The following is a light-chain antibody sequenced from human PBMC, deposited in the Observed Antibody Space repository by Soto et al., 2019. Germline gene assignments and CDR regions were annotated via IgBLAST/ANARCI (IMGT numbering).Light chain of an antibody. J-gene: IGLJ1*01. CDR3: SSYTSSSTLALYV. CDR1: SSDVGGYNY. CDR2: DVS. Sequence: QSALTQPASVSVSPGQSITISCTGTSSDVGGYNYVSWYQQHSAKAPKLMIYDVSPRPSGVANRFSGSKSGNTASLTISGLQAEDEADYYCSSYTSSSTLALYVFGTGTKLTVL. V-gene: IGLV2-14*01.